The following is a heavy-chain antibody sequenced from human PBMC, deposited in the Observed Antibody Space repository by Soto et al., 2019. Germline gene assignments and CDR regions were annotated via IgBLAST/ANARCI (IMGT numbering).Heavy chain of an antibody. CDR1: GYSFTSLD. V-gene: IGHV1-8*01. D-gene: IGHD1-26*01. Sequence: QVQLVQSGAEVREPGASVKVSCKASGYSFTSLDINWVRQTAGQGLEWMGWMEPSTGRTGYAQKFQGRVTMTRDTSINPAYMELTTLTSDDTAFYYCARGVSAGVDYWGPGTLVIVSS. CDR2: MEPSTGRT. CDR3: ARGVSAGVDY. J-gene: IGHJ4*02.